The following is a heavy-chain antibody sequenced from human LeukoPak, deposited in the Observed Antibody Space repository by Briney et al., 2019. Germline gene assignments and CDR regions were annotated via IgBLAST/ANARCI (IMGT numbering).Heavy chain of an antibody. D-gene: IGHD1-1*01. CDR2: MDPTGSQK. CDR1: QFTFNGSW. Sequence: GGSLRLSCADSQFTFNGSWMNWVRPAPAKGLEWVANMDPTGSQKRYVDSVKSHFTISKDNPGAALYLDMHSLRAEDTAIYYCAIWTSGNYWGQGTLVTVSS. J-gene: IGHJ4*02. CDR3: AIWTSGNY. V-gene: IGHV3-7*01.